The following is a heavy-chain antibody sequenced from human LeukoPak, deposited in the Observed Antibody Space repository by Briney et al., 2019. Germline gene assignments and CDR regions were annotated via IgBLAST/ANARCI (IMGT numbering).Heavy chain of an antibody. CDR2: INHSGST. V-gene: IGHV4-34*01. D-gene: IGHD3-3*01. Sequence: SETLSLTCAVYGGSFSGYYWSWIRQPPGKGLEWIGEINHSGSTNYNPSLKSRVTISVDTSKNQFSLKLSSVTAADTAVYYCASASFGVAQVWFDTWGQGTLVTVSS. CDR1: GGSFSGYY. CDR3: ASASFGVAQVWFDT. J-gene: IGHJ5*02.